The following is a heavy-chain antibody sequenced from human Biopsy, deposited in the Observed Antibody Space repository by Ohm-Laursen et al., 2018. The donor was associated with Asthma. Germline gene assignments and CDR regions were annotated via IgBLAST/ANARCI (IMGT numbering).Heavy chain of an antibody. J-gene: IGHJ6*02. D-gene: IGHD6-19*01. CDR3: ARCQVGYSSGWSLLLKKIYYSGMDV. Sequence: GASVKVSCKLSGYSLTDLSMHWVRQAPGQGLEWMGGHDHEEGGTVNARKFQGRVTITADESTSTAYMEVTSLRSEDTAIYYCARCQVGYSSGWSLLLKKIYYSGMDVWGQGTAVTVSS. CDR1: GYSLTDLS. V-gene: IGHV1-24*01. CDR2: HDHEEGGT.